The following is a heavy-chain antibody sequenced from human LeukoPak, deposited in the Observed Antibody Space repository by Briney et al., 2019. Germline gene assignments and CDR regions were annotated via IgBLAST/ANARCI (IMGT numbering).Heavy chain of an antibody. CDR3: ARASSLLVEYFQH. Sequence: ASVKVSCKASGYTFTAYYMHWVRQAPGQGLEWMGWINPNSGVTDYAQKFQGRVTMTRDTSISTAYMELSSLRSEDTAVYYCARASSLLVEYFQHWGQGTLVTVSS. D-gene: IGHD6-13*01. CDR2: INPNSGVT. CDR1: GYTFTAYY. J-gene: IGHJ1*01. V-gene: IGHV1-2*02.